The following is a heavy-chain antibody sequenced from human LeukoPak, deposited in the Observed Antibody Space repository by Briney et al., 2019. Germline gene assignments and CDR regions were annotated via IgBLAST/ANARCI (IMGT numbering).Heavy chain of an antibody. J-gene: IGHJ4*02. V-gene: IGHV3-48*02. CDR2: ISSSSSTI. Sequence: PGGSLRLSCAASGFTFSSYSMNWVRQAPGKGLEWVSYISSSSSTIYYADSVKGRFTISRDKAKNPLFLQMNSLRDDDTAVYYCAGDRVLGSSEGFDYWGQGTLVTVSS. D-gene: IGHD6-13*01. CDR1: GFTFSSYS. CDR3: AGDRVLGSSEGFDY.